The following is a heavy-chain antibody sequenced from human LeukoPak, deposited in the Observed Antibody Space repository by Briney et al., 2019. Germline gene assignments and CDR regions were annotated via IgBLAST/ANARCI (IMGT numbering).Heavy chain of an antibody. D-gene: IGHD2-2*01. CDR3: ARWRYCSSTSCYPDAFDI. Sequence: GGSLRLSCAASGFTFSSYGMHWVRQAPGKGLEWVAFIRYDGSNKYYADSVKGRFTISRDNSKNTLYLQMNSLRAEDTAVYYCARWRYCSSTSCYPDAFDIWGQGTMVTVSS. V-gene: IGHV3-30*02. J-gene: IGHJ3*02. CDR1: GFTFSSYG. CDR2: IRYDGSNK.